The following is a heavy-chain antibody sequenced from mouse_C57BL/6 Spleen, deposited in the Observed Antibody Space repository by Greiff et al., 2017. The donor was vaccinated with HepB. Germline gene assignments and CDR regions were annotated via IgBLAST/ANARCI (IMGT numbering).Heavy chain of an antibody. Sequence: VQLQQSGPELVKPGASVKISCKASGYSFTGYYMNWVKQSPEKSLEWIGEINPSTGGTTYNQKFKAKATLTVDKSSSTAYMQLKSLTSEDSAVYYCALNYYGSSHWYFDVWGTGTTVTVSS. D-gene: IGHD1-1*01. J-gene: IGHJ1*03. CDR1: GYSFTGYY. V-gene: IGHV1-42*01. CDR2: INPSTGGT. CDR3: ALNYYGSSHWYFDV.